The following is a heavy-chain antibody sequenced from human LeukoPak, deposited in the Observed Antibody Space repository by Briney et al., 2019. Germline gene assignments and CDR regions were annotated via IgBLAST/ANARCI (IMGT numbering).Heavy chain of an antibody. CDR3: ARQDFWSGYWFDP. J-gene: IGHJ5*02. V-gene: IGHV5-51*01. CDR1: GYSFTSYW. D-gene: IGHD3-3*01. CDR2: IYPGDSDT. Sequence: GESLKISCKGSGYSFTSYWIGWVRQMPGKGLEWMGIIYPGDSDTRYSPSFQGQVTISADKSISTAYLQSSSLKASDTAMYYCARQDFWSGYWFDPWGQGTLVTVSS.